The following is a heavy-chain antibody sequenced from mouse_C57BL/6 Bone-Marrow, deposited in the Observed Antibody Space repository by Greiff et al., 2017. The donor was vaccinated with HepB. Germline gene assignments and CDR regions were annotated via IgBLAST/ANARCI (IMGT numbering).Heavy chain of an antibody. CDR3: AMDYFDY. Sequence: EVHLVESGGGLVKPGGSLKLSCAASGFTFSDYGMHWVRQAPAKGLEWVAYISSGSSTIYYADTVKGRFTISRDNAKNTLFLQMTSLRSEDTAMYYCAMDYFDYWGQGTTLTVSS. J-gene: IGHJ2*01. V-gene: IGHV5-17*01. CDR2: ISSGSSTI. CDR1: GFTFSDYG.